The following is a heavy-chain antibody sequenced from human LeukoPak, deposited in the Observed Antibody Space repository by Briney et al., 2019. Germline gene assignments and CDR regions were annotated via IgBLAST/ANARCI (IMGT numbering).Heavy chain of an antibody. CDR3: ARVSSWYLSLSYYYGMDV. CDR1: GYTFTSYG. CDR2: ISAYNGNT. V-gene: IGHV1-18*01. D-gene: IGHD6-13*01. Sequence: GASVKVSCKASGYTFTSYGISWVRQAPGQGLEWMGWISAYNGNTNYAQKLQGRVTMTTDTSTSTAYMELRSLRSDDTAVYYCARVSSWYLSLSYYYGMDVWGQGTTVTVSS. J-gene: IGHJ6*02.